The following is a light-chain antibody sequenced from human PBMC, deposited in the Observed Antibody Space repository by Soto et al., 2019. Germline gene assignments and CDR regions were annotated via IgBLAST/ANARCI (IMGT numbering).Light chain of an antibody. CDR1: QSLSRDY. Sequence: EIVLTQSPATLSLSPGERATLSCRASQSLSRDYFAWYQQKPGQAPRILISGISTRASGIPDRFSGSGSGIDFKLTISRLEHEDFAVYLCHQFDRSPLTFGGGTKVE. CDR2: GIS. V-gene: IGKV3-20*01. CDR3: HQFDRSPLT. J-gene: IGKJ4*01.